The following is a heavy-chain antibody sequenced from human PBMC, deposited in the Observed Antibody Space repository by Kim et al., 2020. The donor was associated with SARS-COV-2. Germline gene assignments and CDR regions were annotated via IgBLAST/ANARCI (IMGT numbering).Heavy chain of an antibody. D-gene: IGHD2-2*01. Sequence: GSLRLSCAASGFTFSSYAMHWVRQAPGKGLEWVAVISYDGSNKYYADSVKGRFTISRDNSKNTLYLQMNSLRAEDTAVYYCARVLRDIVVVPAARKHYY. CDR3: ARVLRDIVVVPAARKHYY. V-gene: IGHV3-30*04. J-gene: IGHJ6*01. CDR2: ISYDGSNK. CDR1: GFTFSSYA.